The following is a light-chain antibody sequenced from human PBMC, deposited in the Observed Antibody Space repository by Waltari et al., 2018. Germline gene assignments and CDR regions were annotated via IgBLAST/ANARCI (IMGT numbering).Light chain of an antibody. V-gene: IGLV10-54*04. J-gene: IGLJ3*02. CDR1: SKNVGDEG. CDR2: RNT. CDR3: SAWDGSLNTWL. Sequence: QAGLTQPPSVSKGLRQTATLTCSGNSKNVGDEGAYSLQQHQGHPPKVLSYRNTHRPSGVSERFSASRSGNTASLTISGLQPEDEADYYCSAWDGSLNTWLFGGGTKLTVL.